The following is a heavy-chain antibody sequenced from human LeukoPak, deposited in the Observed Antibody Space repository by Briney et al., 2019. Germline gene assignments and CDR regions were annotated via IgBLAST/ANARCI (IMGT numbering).Heavy chain of an antibody. J-gene: IGHJ5*02. CDR2: INPNSGGT. CDR1: GYTFTGYY. V-gene: IGHV1-2*02. CDR3: ARGRGSCYEWCDP. D-gene: IGHD1-26*01. Sequence: ASVRVSCKASGYTFTGYYMHWVRQAPGQGLEWMGWINPNSGGTNYAQKFQGRVTMTRDTSISTAYMELSRLRSDDTAVYYCARGRGSCYEWCDPWGKGTLVTVSS.